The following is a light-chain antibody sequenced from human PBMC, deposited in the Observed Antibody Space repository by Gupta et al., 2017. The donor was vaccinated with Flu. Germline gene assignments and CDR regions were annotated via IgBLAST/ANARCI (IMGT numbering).Light chain of an antibody. CDR2: GVS. CDR1: KSVSGSY. Sequence: ATLSSAPGERATLSCRASKSVSGSYLAWYQQKRGQAPRLVAYGVSRRATGIPDRFSGSGSGTDFTLTISRLEPEDFAVYYCQQYASSPETFGLGTKVEIK. CDR3: QQYASSPET. J-gene: IGKJ1*01. V-gene: IGKV3-20*01.